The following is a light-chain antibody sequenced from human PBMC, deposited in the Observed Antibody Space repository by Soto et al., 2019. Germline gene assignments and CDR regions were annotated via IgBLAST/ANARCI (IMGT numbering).Light chain of an antibody. CDR2: GAS. Sequence: DIQVTQSPSSLSASVGDRVTITCRASQGISTHLGWYQQRPGKAPQRLIYGASTLQTGVTSRFSGSGSGTEFTLTISSLQPEDSATYFCLQNHNFPRTFGQGTKVEIK. J-gene: IGKJ1*01. V-gene: IGKV1-17*01. CDR1: QGISTH. CDR3: LQNHNFPRT.